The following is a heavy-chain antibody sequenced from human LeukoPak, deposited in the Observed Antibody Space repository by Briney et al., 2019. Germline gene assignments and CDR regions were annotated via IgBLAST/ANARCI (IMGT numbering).Heavy chain of an antibody. CDR2: IYYSGST. CDR3: ARGEYYDSSGYWY. CDR1: GGSISSYY. V-gene: IGHV4-59*01. D-gene: IGHD3-22*01. Sequence: PSETLSLTCTVSGGSISSYYWSWIRQPPGKGLEWIGYIYYSGSTNYNPSLKSRVTISVDTSKNQFSLKLSSVTAADTAVYYCARGEYYDSSGYWYWGQGTLVTVSS. J-gene: IGHJ4*02.